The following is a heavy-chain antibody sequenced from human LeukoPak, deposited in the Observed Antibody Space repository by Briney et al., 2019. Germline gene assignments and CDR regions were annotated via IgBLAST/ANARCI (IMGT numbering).Heavy chain of an antibody. D-gene: IGHD2-15*01. CDR2: IKQDGSEK. V-gene: IGHV3-7*03. CDR3: AKQVVAPGY. Sequence: GGSLRLSCAASGFTFSDYWMSWVRQAPGKGLEWVANIKQDGSEKNYVDSVKGRFTISRDNSKNTLYLQMNSLRAEDTAVYYCAKQVVAPGYWGQGTLVTVSS. J-gene: IGHJ4*02. CDR1: GFTFSDYW.